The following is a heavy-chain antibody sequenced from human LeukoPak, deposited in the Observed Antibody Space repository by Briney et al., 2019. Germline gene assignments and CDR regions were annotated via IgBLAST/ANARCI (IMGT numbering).Heavy chain of an antibody. J-gene: IGHJ4*02. CDR1: GGSISSGDYY. D-gene: IGHD2-8*01. V-gene: IGHV4-30-4*08. CDR2: IYYSGST. Sequence: SETLSLTCTVSGGSISSGDYYWSWIRQPPGKGLEWIGYIYYSGSTYYNPSLKSRATLSIDTSKNQFSLKLWSLTAADTAVYYCARFAPVFNVVDYWGQGLLVTVSS. CDR3: ARFAPVFNVVDY.